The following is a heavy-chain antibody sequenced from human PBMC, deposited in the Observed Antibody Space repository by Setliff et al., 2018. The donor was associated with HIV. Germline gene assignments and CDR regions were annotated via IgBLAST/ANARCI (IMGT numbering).Heavy chain of an antibody. V-gene: IGHV1-2*02. Sequence: GHVSSPASGYMFTAYFIHWVRQAPGRGPEWMGWVNPASGGSNYAQNFQGKVTMTRDTSISTAYMQVTRLTADDTAVYYCANSRHFSGDYSFDYWGQGTLVTVSS. CDR3: ANSRHFSGDYSFDY. D-gene: IGHD1-26*01. J-gene: IGHJ4*02. CDR2: VNPASGGS. CDR1: GYMFTAYF.